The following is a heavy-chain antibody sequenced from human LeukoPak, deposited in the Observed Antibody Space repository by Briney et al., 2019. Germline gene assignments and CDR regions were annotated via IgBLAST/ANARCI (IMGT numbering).Heavy chain of an antibody. CDR2: ISASGSTI. D-gene: IGHD2-21*02. V-gene: IGHV3-11*04. Sequence: TGGSLRLSCAASGFTFSDYYMAWIRQAPGKGLEYISHISASGSTIHYGDSVKGRFTIFRDDARNSVYLQMTSLGAEDTATYFCARDCGGHCYSGFDYWGQGALVTVSS. CDR1: GFTFSDYY. CDR3: ARDCGGHCYSGFDY. J-gene: IGHJ4*02.